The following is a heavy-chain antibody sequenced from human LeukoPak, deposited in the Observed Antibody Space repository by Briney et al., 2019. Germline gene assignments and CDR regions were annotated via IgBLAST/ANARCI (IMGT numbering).Heavy chain of an antibody. CDR1: GFSFGDFA. J-gene: IGHJ4*02. D-gene: IGHD3-22*01. Sequence: GGSLRLSCTGSGFSFGDFALSGVRQAPGKGLEWVGFIWSQSCGEMTYYAASVKGRFSLSRDNSKSIAYLRMSSLKNEETAVYYCPLWREDITGYYPIDFWGQGTLVSVSS. CDR3: PLWREDITGYYPIDF. CDR2: IWSQSCGEMT. V-gene: IGHV3-49*04.